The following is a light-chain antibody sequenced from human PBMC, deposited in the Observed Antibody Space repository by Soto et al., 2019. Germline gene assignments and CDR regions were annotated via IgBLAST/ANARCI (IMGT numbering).Light chain of an antibody. Sequence: DVQMTQSPSSLSAFVGDSVTITCRASQGIAPYLTWFQQKPGKVPKLLIYATSTLQSGVPSRFSGSGSGTDFTLTINSLPPEDVGTYYCQKYHSAPLTFGGGTKVEIK. V-gene: IGKV1-27*01. CDR2: ATS. CDR1: QGIAPY. J-gene: IGKJ4*01. CDR3: QKYHSAPLT.